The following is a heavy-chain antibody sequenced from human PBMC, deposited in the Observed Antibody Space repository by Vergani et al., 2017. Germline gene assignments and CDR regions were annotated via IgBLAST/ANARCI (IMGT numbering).Heavy chain of an antibody. D-gene: IGHD3-3*01. J-gene: IGHJ3*02. CDR2: IYYSGST. CDR1: GGSISSGGYY. V-gene: IGHV4-31*03. CDR3: ERATEYYDFWSGYYSDFDI. Sequence: QVQLQESGPGLVKPSQTLSLTCTVSGGSISSGGYYLSWIRQPPGKGLEWIGYIYYSGSTSYNPSLKSRVTISVDTSKNQFSLKLSSVTAADTAVYYCERATEYYDFWSGYYSDFDIWGQGTMVTVSS.